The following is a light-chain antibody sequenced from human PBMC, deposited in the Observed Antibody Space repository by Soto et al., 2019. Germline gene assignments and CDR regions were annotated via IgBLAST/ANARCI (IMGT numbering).Light chain of an antibody. CDR3: QQSYTTPLT. Sequence: DIQMTQSPSSLSASVGDRVTITCRASQTISTYLNWYQQKPGKAPDLLIYAASSLHSGVPSRFGGSRSGTDFTLTISSLQPEDFATYYCQQSYTTPLTFGGGTNLGIK. V-gene: IGKV1-39*01. CDR1: QTISTY. J-gene: IGKJ4*01. CDR2: AAS.